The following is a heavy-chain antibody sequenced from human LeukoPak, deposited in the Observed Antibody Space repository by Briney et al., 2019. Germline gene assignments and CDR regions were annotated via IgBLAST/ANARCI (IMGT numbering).Heavy chain of an antibody. CDR2: IYTGGST. Sequence: GGSLRLSCATSGFSVSSIYLSWVRQAPGKGLEWVSAIYTGGSTYYAGSVKGRFTISRDNSKNTLYLQMNSLRAEDTAVYYCARNLYYYDSSGYYYYWGQGTLVTVSS. CDR3: ARNLYYYDSSGYYYY. CDR1: GFSVSSIY. D-gene: IGHD3-22*01. J-gene: IGHJ4*02. V-gene: IGHV3-66*01.